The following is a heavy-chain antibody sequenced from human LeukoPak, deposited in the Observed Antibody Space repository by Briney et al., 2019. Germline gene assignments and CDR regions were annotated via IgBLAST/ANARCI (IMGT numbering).Heavy chain of an antibody. CDR2: ISANSGTT. CDR1: GGTFISYA. Sequence: ASVKVSCKASGGTFISYAISWVRQAPGQGLEWLGWISANSGTTNYAQKFQGRVTMTTDTSTSTVYMELRGLRSDDTAVYYCASVSRLSTYYYDNSGYDPWGQGTLVTVSS. V-gene: IGHV1-18*01. J-gene: IGHJ5*02. D-gene: IGHD3-22*01. CDR3: ASVSRLSTYYYDNSGYDP.